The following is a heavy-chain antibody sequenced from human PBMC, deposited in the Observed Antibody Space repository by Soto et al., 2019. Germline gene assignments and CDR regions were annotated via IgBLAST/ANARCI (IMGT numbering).Heavy chain of an antibody. J-gene: IGHJ6*02. CDR3: ARVKRDILDYYSGMDV. D-gene: IGHD3-9*01. Sequence: QVQLVQSGAEVKKPGSSVKVSCKASGGTFSSYTISWVRQAPGQGLEWMGRIIPILGIANYAQKFQGRVTITADKSTSTAYMELSSMRSEDTAVYYCARVKRDILDYYSGMDVWGQGTTVTVSS. CDR2: IIPILGIA. V-gene: IGHV1-69*02. CDR1: GGTFSSYT.